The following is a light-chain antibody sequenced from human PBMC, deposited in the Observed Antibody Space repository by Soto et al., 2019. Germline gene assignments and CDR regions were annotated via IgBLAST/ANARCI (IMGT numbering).Light chain of an antibody. Sequence: EVVLTQSPGTLSLSPGERATLPCRASQSISSSSLAWYQQRPGQAPRLLIYGASNRAPGIPDRFSGSGSGTDFTLTISRLEPEDFAVYYWQQHGNSPFTFGPGTKVDIK. J-gene: IGKJ3*01. CDR3: QQHGNSPFT. V-gene: IGKV3-20*01. CDR2: GAS. CDR1: QSISSSS.